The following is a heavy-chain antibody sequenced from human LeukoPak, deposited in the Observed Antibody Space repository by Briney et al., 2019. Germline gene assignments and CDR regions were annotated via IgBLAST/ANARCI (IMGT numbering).Heavy chain of an antibody. D-gene: IGHD2-8*01. CDR2: ISTYNGNT. CDR3: ARTNNDWFVP. Sequence: ASVKVSCKASGYTFTSYGISWVRQSPGHGLEWMGRISTYNGNTSSVKKLQGRVPMTTATSTSTDYMALRSLRSDDTAVYYCARTNNDWFVPWGQGTLVTVPS. J-gene: IGHJ5*02. V-gene: IGHV1-18*01. CDR1: GYTFTSYG.